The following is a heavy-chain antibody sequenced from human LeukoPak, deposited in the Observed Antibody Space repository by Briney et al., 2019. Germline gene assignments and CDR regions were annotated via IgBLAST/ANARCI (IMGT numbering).Heavy chain of an antibody. V-gene: IGHV3-48*03. CDR3: ARGDFNHGMDV. CDR2: ISSSGGTI. J-gene: IGHJ6*02. CDR1: GFTFRSFQ. Sequence: PGGSLRLSCVASGFTFRSFQVNWVCQAPGKGLEWVSYISSSGGTIHYADSVKGRFTISRDNAKNSVSLQMDSLGAADTAVYYCARGDFNHGMDVWGQGTTVIVSS.